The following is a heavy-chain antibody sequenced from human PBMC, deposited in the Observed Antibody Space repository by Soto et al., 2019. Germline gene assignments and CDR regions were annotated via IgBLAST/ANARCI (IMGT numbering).Heavy chain of an antibody. V-gene: IGHV5-10-1*01. Sequence: ASLTLSLNGSGYIFTGYWISWVRLLPGKGLEWMGRIDPSDSYTNYSPSFQGHVTISADKSISTAYLQWSSLKASDTAMYYCPRPGQAGTAYYYYGMDVCGQGTTVIVSS. CDR1: GYIFTGYW. J-gene: IGHJ6*02. CDR3: PRPGQAGTAYYYYGMDV. CDR2: IDPSDSYT. D-gene: IGHD1-7*01.